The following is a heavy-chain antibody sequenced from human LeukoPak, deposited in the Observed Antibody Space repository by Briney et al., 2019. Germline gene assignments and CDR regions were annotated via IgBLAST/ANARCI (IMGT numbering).Heavy chain of an antibody. CDR2: IYYSGST. CDR1: GGSISSYY. V-gene: IGHV4-59*01. D-gene: IGHD3-22*01. J-gene: IGHJ3*02. CDR3: ARDKDYFDSGGAFDI. Sequence: SETLSLTCTVSGGSISSYYWSWIRPPAGKGLEWIGYIYYSGSTNYNPSLKSRVTMSVDTSKNQFSLKLSSVTAADTAVYYCARDKDYFDSGGAFDIWGQGTMVTVSS.